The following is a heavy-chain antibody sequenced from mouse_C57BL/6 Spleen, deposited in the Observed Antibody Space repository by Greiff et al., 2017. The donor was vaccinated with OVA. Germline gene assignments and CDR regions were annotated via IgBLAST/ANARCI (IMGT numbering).Heavy chain of an antibody. J-gene: IGHJ4*01. CDR1: GFSLSTSGMG. V-gene: IGHV8-12*01. D-gene: IGHD2-2*01. Sequence: QVTLKESGPGILQSSQTLSLTCSFSGFSLSTSGMGVSWIRQPSGKGLEWLAHIYWDDDKRYNPSLKSRLTLSKDTSRNQVFRKITSVDTADTATDYCARRKEDYYGYDWNYAMDYWGQGTSVTVSS. CDR3: ARRKEDYYGYDWNYAMDY. CDR2: IYWDDDK.